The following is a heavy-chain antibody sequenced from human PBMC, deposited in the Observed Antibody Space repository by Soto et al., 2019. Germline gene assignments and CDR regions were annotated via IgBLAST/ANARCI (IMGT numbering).Heavy chain of an antibody. Sequence: GSLRLSCVASGFTFSSYWMSWVRQAPGKGLEWVANIKHYGSEKYYVDPVKGRFTISRDNAKNSLYLQMNSLRAEDTAVYYCARTTYSDYWGQGTLVTVSS. CDR1: GFTFSSYW. J-gene: IGHJ4*01. CDR3: ARTTYSDY. V-gene: IGHV3-7*01. CDR2: IKHYGSEK.